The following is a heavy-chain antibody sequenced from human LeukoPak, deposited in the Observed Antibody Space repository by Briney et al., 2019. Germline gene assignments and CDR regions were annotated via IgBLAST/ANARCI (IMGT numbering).Heavy chain of an antibody. Sequence: SETLSLTCTVSDNSFGDYYWSWIRQPAGKGLEWIGRIYTSGSTTYNPSLKSRVTMSVDTSKSQFSLNLMSVTAADTAVYYCARDLESVGYSYGVGSDYWDQGTLVTVSS. CDR2: IYTSGST. D-gene: IGHD5-18*01. CDR3: ARDLESVGYSYGVGSDY. CDR1: DNSFGDYY. J-gene: IGHJ4*02. V-gene: IGHV4-4*07.